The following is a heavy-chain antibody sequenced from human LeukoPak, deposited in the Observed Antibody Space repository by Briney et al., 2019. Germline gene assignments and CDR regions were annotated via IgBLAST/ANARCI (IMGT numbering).Heavy chain of an antibody. D-gene: IGHD1-20*01. V-gene: IGHV1-2*06. CDR2: INPNSGGT. J-gene: IGHJ4*02. Sequence: ASVKVSCKASGYTFTGYYMHWVRQAPGQGLEWMGRINPNSGGTNYAQKLQGRVTMTRDTSISTAYMELSRLRSDDTAVYYCARAEPKSYNWNYGDYWGQGTLVTVSS. CDR3: ARAEPKSYNWNYGDY. CDR1: GYTFTGYY.